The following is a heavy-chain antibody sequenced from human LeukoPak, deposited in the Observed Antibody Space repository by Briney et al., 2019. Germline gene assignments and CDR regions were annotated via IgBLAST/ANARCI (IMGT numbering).Heavy chain of an antibody. V-gene: IGHV4-39*07. CDR3: ARDITDSIKRPNWFDP. J-gene: IGHJ5*02. Sequence: SETLSLTCTVSGGSISSSSYYWGWIRQPPGKGLEWIGSIYYSGSTYYNPSLKSRVTISVDTAKNQFSLKLSSVTAADTAVYYCARDITDSIKRPNWFDPWGQGTLVTVSS. CDR1: GGSISSSSYY. CDR2: IYYSGST. D-gene: IGHD3-22*01.